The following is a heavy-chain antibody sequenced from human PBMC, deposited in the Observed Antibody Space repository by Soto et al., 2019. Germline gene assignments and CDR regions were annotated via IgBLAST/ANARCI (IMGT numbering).Heavy chain of an antibody. CDR1: GFTFSSYW. V-gene: IGHV3-7*05. CDR3: ARDYLTGLNYYAPPGPLDY. Sequence: GGSLRLSCAASGFTFSSYWMSWVRQAPGKGLEWVANIKQDGSEKYYVDSVKGRFTISRDNAKNSLYLQMNSLRAEDTAVYYCARDYLTGLNYYAPPGPLDYWGQGTLVTVSS. CDR2: IKQDGSEK. J-gene: IGHJ4*02. D-gene: IGHD3-10*01.